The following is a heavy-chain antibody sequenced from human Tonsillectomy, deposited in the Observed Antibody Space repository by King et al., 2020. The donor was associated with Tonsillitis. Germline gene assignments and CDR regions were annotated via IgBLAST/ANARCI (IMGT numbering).Heavy chain of an antibody. CDR2: INPNSGGT. Sequence: QLVQSGAEVKKPGASVKVSCKASGHTFTGYYMHWVRQAPGQGLEWMGWINPNSGGTNYAQKFQGRVTMTRDTSISIAYMELSRLRSDDTAVYYCARELGCSSTSCNSKWFDPWGQGTLVTVSS. D-gene: IGHD2-2*01. J-gene: IGHJ5*02. V-gene: IGHV1-2*02. CDR1: GHTFTGYY. CDR3: ARELGCSSTSCNSKWFDP.